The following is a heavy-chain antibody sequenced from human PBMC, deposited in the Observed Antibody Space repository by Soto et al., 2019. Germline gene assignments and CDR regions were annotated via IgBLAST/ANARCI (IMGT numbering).Heavy chain of an antibody. CDR2: ISSSGSTI. D-gene: IGHD5-12*01. CDR3: ARHIMVATIRRAFDY. V-gene: IGHV3-11*01. J-gene: IGHJ4*02. CDR1: GFTFSDYY. Sequence: KAGGSLRLSCAASGFTFSDYYMGWIRQAPGKGLEWVSYISSSGSTIYYADSVKGRFTISRDNAKNSLYLQMNSLRAEDTAVYYCARHIMVATIRRAFDYWGQGTLVTVSS.